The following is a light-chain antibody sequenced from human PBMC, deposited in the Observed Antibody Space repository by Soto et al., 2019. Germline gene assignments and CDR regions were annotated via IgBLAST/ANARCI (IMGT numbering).Light chain of an antibody. Sequence: EIVLTQSPSTLAVSPGERATLSCGASQSVSRESAWYQQKPGQAPRLLIYGASTRAPSIPARFSGSGSGTDFTLTISSLQSEDFAVYYCQQYDKWPTWTFGQGTKVDIK. CDR3: QQYDKWPTWT. CDR1: QSVSRE. J-gene: IGKJ1*01. V-gene: IGKV3-15*01. CDR2: GAS.